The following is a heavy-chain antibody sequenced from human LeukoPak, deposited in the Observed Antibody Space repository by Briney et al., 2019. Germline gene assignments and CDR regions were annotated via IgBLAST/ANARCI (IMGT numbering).Heavy chain of an antibody. Sequence: GESLKISCKGSGYSFTSYWIGWVRQMPGKGLEWMGIIYPGDSDTRCSPSFQGQVTISADKSISTAYLQWSSLKASDTAMYYCARNGGYDFWSGYPYNWFVPWGQGTLVTVSS. D-gene: IGHD3-3*01. J-gene: IGHJ5*02. CDR2: IYPGDSDT. CDR1: GYSFTSYW. CDR3: ARNGGYDFWSGYPYNWFVP. V-gene: IGHV5-51*01.